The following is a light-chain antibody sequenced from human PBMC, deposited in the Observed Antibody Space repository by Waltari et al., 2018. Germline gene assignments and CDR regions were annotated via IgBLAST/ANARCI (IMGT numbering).Light chain of an antibody. Sequence: DIRMTQSPPSLSAFVGDRVTINCRASHGITNYLALYQQKPGKGPELLIYGASTLQSGVPSRFSGSGSGTDFTLTISSLQPEDVGSYYCQDYGSAPYSFGPGTKVEI. CDR2: GAS. CDR1: HGITNY. CDR3: QDYGSAPYS. V-gene: IGKV1-27*01. J-gene: IGKJ2*03.